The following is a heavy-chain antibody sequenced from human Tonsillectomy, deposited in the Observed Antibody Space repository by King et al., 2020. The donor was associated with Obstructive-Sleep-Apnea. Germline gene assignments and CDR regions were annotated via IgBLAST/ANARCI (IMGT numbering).Heavy chain of an antibody. CDR3: AKPAYDFWSGYFENNNFDY. Sequence: VQLVESGGGLVQPGGSLRLSCAASGFTFSNYAMSWVRQAPGMGLGWVSAISVSDRITYYANSVKGRFTITRDNSKNTLFLQMNSLRAEDTAVYYCAKPAYDFWSGYFENNNFDYWGQGTLVTVSS. CDR1: GFTFSNYA. CDR2: ISVSDRIT. D-gene: IGHD3-3*01. V-gene: IGHV3-23*04. J-gene: IGHJ4*02.